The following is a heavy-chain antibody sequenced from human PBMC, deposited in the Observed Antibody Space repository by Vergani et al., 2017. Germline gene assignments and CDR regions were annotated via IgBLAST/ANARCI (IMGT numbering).Heavy chain of an antibody. CDR2: IYYSGST. Sequence: QLQESGPGLVKPSETLSLTCTVSGGSISSYYWSWIRQPPGKGLEWIGYIYYSGSTNYNPSLKSRVTISVDTSKNQFSLKLSSVTAADTAVYYCASSRIAARPYYYYMDVWGKGTTVTVSS. CDR3: ASSRIAARPYYYYMDV. CDR1: GGSISSYY. D-gene: IGHD6-6*01. V-gene: IGHV4-59*01. J-gene: IGHJ6*03.